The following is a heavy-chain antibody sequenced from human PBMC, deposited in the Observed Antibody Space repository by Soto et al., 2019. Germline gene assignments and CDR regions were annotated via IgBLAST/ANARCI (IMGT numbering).Heavy chain of an antibody. CDR3: ARFKWLPYPDFDY. CDR1: GGSISTYY. CDR2: IFYSGTT. V-gene: IGHV4-59*01. J-gene: IGHJ4*02. Sequence: SETLSLTCTVSGGSISTYYWSWIRQPPGKGLEWIGYIFYSGTTNYNPSLKSRVTISVDTSKNQFSLNLSSVTAAETAVYYCARFKWLPYPDFDYWGQGTLVTVSS. D-gene: IGHD3-22*01.